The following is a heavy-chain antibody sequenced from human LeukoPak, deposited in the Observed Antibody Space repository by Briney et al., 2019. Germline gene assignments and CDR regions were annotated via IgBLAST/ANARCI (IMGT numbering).Heavy chain of an antibody. D-gene: IGHD3/OR15-3a*01. CDR2: ISPNSGGT. Sequence: ASVKVSCKASGCTFIAYYLYWVRQASGQGLELMGWISPNSGGTKYAQKFQGRVTMTRDTSISTVYMELSRLTYDDTAVYYCARGHIFDFAFWGQGTLVTVSS. CDR1: GCTFIAYY. J-gene: IGHJ4*02. V-gene: IGHV1-2*02. CDR3: ARGHIFDFAF.